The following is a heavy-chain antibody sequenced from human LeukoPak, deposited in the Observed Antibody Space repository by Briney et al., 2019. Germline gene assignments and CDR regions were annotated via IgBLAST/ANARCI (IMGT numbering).Heavy chain of an antibody. CDR3: ARDLGIVVVPAAMSYMDV. Sequence: ASVKVPCKASGGTFSSYAISWVRQAPGQGLEWMGRIIPIFGTANYAQKFQGRVTITTVESTSTAYMELSSLRSEDTAVYYCARDLGIVVVPAAMSYMDVWGKGTTVTVSS. CDR1: GGTFSSYA. CDR2: IIPIFGTA. D-gene: IGHD2-2*01. V-gene: IGHV1-69*05. J-gene: IGHJ6*03.